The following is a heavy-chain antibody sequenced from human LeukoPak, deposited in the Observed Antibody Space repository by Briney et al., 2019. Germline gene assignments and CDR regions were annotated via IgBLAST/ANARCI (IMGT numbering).Heavy chain of an antibody. J-gene: IGHJ3*02. CDR3: ARERLGVTAFDI. CDR1: GFTFSDYY. CDR2: ISNSGSII. V-gene: IGHV3-11*01. Sequence: GGSLRLSCAASGFTFSDYYRSWIRQAPGKGLEWVSYISNSGSIINYADSVKGRFTISRDNAKNSVFLQMNSLRAEDTAVYYCARERLGVTAFDIWGQGTMVTVSS. D-gene: IGHD2-21*02.